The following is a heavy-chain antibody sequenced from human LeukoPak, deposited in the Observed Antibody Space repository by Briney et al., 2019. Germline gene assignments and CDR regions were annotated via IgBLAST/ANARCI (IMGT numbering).Heavy chain of an antibody. CDR3: ARAHPPYCGGDCYPLFGYYYYYMDV. Sequence: AASVKVSCKASGYTFTGYYMHWVRQAPGQGLEWMGGIIPIFGTANYAQKFQGRVTITADESTSTAYMELSSLRSEDTAVYYCARAHPPYCGGDCYPLFGYYYYYMDVWGKGTTVTVSS. CDR2: IIPIFGTA. CDR1: GYTFTGYY. D-gene: IGHD2-21*01. J-gene: IGHJ6*03. V-gene: IGHV1-69*13.